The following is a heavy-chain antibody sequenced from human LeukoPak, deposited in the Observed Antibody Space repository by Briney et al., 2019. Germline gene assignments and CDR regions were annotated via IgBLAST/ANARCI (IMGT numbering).Heavy chain of an antibody. CDR2: IYPGDSDT. CDR3: ARRLIAMGGRDAFDI. V-gene: IGHV5-51*01. Sequence: GESLKISCKGSGYSFTSYWIGWVRHMPGKGLEWMGIIYPGDSDTRYSPSFQGQVTISADKSISTAYLQWSSLKASDTAMYYCARRLIAMGGRDAFDIWGQGTMVTVSS. J-gene: IGHJ3*02. D-gene: IGHD2-21*01. CDR1: GYSFTSYW.